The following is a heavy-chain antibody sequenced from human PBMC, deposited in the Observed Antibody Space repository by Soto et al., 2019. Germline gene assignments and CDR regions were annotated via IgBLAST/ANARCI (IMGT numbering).Heavy chain of an antibody. CDR3: ARESNYYDSSGPLDV. CDR1: GFTFSSYG. J-gene: IGHJ6*02. Sequence: QVQLMESGGGVVQPGRSLRLSCAASGFTFSSYGMHWVRQAPGKGLEWVAVIWYDGSNKYYADSVKGRFTISRDNSKNTLYLQMNSLRAEDTAVYYCARESNYYDSSGPLDVWGQGTTVTVSS. CDR2: IWYDGSNK. V-gene: IGHV3-33*01. D-gene: IGHD3-22*01.